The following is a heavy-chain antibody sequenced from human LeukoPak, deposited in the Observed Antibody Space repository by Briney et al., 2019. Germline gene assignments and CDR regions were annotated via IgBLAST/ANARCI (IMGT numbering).Heavy chain of an antibody. Sequence: GGSLRLSCAASGFTFSTYAMTWVRQAPGKGLEWVSSTSGSGRNTYYADSVKGRFTISRDNSKNTLYLQMNSLGAEDTAIYYCAKDPGSNSYGSFDNWGQGTLVTVSS. J-gene: IGHJ4*02. CDR3: AKDPGSNSYGSFDN. V-gene: IGHV3-23*01. CDR2: TSGSGRNT. D-gene: IGHD5-18*01. CDR1: GFTFSTYA.